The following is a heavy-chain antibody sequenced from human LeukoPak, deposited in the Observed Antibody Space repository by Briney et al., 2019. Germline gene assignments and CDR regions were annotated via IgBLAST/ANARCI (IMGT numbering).Heavy chain of an antibody. CDR3: AKDREAIAVADYYFDY. Sequence: GGSLRLSCAASGFTFSSYGMHWVRQAPGKWLEWVAVISYDGSNKYYADSVKGRFTISRDNSKNTLYLQMNSLRAEDTAVYYCAKDREAIAVADYYFDYWGQGTLVTVSS. CDR2: ISYDGSNK. J-gene: IGHJ4*02. D-gene: IGHD6-19*01. CDR1: GFTFSSYG. V-gene: IGHV3-30*18.